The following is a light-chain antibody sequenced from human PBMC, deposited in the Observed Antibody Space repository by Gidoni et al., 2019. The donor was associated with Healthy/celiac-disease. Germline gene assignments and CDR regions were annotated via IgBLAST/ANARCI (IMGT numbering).Light chain of an antibody. CDR2: DAS. J-gene: IGKJ4*01. CDR3: QQRSTWLT. V-gene: IGKV3-11*01. CDR1: QNVSSY. Sequence: EIVLTQSPATLSLSPGERATLSCRASQNVSSYLAWYQQKPGQAPRLLIYDASNRATGIPARFSGSGSATDFTLTISSLEPEDFAVYYCQQRSTWLTFGGXTKVEIK.